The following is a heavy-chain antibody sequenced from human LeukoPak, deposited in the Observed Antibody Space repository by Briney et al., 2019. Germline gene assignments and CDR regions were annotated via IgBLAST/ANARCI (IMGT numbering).Heavy chain of an antibody. J-gene: IGHJ4*02. CDR1: GGSISSGSYY. CDR3: AREGGGYNLDY. V-gene: IGHV4-61*02. Sequence: SETLSLTCTVSGGSISSGSYYWSWIRQPAGKGLEWIGRIYTSGSTNYNPSLKSRVTISVDTSKNQFSLKLSSVTAADTAVYYCAREGGGYNLDYWGQGTLVTVSS. CDR2: IYTSGST. D-gene: IGHD5-24*01.